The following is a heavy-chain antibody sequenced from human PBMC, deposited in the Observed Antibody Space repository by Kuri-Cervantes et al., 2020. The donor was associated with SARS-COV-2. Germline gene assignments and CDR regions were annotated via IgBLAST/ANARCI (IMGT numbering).Heavy chain of an antibody. CDR1: GGTFSSYA. V-gene: IGHV1-69*13. CDR2: IIPIFGTA. Sequence: SVKVSCKASGGTFSSYAISWVRQAPGQGLEWMGGIIPIFGTANYAQKFQGRVTITADESTSTAYMELSSLRSEDTAVYYCARGRIMITFGGVEPFDYWGQGTLVTVSS. D-gene: IGHD3-16*01. CDR3: ARGRIMITFGGVEPFDY. J-gene: IGHJ4*02.